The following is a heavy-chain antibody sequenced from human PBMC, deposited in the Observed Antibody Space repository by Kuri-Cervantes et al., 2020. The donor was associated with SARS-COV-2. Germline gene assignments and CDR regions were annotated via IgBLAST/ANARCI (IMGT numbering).Heavy chain of an antibody. CDR3: YCAPKEGFDS. D-gene: IGHD2-21*01. CDR1: EATFPDYD. Sequence: ASVKVSCKAPEATFPDYDINWVWQAAGHGLEWMGMVKTNSGNTLYAQIFQGRVTMTRDTSTSTAYMELSSLTSEDTAVYYCYCAPKEGFDSWGQGTLVTVSS. J-gene: IGHJ4*02. CDR2: VKTNSGNT. V-gene: IGHV1-8*01.